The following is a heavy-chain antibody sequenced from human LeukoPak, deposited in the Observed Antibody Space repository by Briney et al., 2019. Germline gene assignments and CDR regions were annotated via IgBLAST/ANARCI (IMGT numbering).Heavy chain of an antibody. CDR3: ARGGNWFDP. CDR2: IRSSGGTI. CDR1: GFTFSSYE. J-gene: IGHJ5*02. V-gene: IGHV3-48*03. Sequence: GGSLRLSCAASGFTFSSYEMNWVRQAPGKGLECVSYIRSSGGTISYADSVKGRFTISRDNAKNALYLQMNSLRAEDTANYYCARGGNWFDPWGQGTLLTVPS. D-gene: IGHD3-16*01.